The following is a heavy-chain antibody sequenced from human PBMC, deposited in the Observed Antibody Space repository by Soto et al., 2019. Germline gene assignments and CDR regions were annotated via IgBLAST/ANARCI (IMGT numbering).Heavy chain of an antibody. D-gene: IGHD4-4*01. CDR2: IISFIGTA. Sequence: QVQLVQSGAEVKKPGYSVTVSCKASGGTFSSYAISWVRQAPGQGLEWMGRIISFIGTANYAQKFQGRVTITADESTSTGYMELTSLRSEDTAVYYCARVVMTTVPASYYYGMDVLGQETTVTVSS. CDR1: GGTFSSYA. V-gene: IGHV1-69*18. CDR3: ARVVMTTVPASYYYGMDV. J-gene: IGHJ6*02.